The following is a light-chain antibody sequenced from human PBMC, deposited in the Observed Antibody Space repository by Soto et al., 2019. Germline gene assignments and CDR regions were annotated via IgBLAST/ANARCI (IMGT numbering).Light chain of an antibody. J-gene: IGKJ1*01. CDR1: QSISTY. Sequence: DIQMTQSPSSLSASVGDRVTITCRASQSISTYLNWYQQKPGKAPKLLIFSASSLETGVPSRFSGGGSVTDFPLTISTLRPEDFATYYCQQTYSPLWTFGHGTKVDIK. CDR2: SAS. V-gene: IGKV1-39*01. CDR3: QQTYSPLWT.